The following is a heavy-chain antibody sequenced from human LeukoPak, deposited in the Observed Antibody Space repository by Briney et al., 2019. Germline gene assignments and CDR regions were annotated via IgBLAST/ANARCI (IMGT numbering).Heavy chain of an antibody. V-gene: IGHV3-48*03. J-gene: IGHJ4*02. CDR3: ARFDNAGYALEY. Sequence: GRSLRLSCAASGFTFSSHEMNWVRLPPGRGLEWVSFISGSVRSIYYAESVKGRFTTSRDNAKNSLYLQMSSLRADDTAIYYCARFDNAGYALEYWGQGTLVTVSS. CDR2: ISGSVRSI. D-gene: IGHD3-16*01. CDR1: GFTFSSHE.